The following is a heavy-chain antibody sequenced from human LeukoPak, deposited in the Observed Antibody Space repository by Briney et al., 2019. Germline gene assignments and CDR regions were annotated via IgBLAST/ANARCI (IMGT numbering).Heavy chain of an antibody. Sequence: SVKVSCKASGGTFSSYAISWVRQAPGQGLEWMGGIIPIFGTANYAQKFQGRVTITADKSTSTAYMELSSLRSEDTAVYYCARSGSRQLNREFDYWGQGTLVTVSS. CDR1: GGTFSSYA. J-gene: IGHJ4*02. CDR2: IIPIFGTA. D-gene: IGHD6-13*01. CDR3: ARSGSRQLNREFDY. V-gene: IGHV1-69*06.